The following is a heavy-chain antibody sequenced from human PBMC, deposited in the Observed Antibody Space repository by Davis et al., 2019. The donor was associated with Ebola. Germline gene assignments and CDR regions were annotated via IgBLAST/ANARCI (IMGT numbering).Heavy chain of an antibody. D-gene: IGHD1-26*01. CDR2: ISAHNGNT. Sequence: ASVKVSCKASGYTFSSYGLSWVRQAPGQGLEWMGWISAHNGNTNYAQKFQDRVTMTRNISISTAYMELSSLRSEDTAVYYCARRVGARSGFDYWGQGSLVTVSS. CDR1: GYTFSSYG. V-gene: IGHV1-18*01. J-gene: IGHJ4*02. CDR3: ARRVGARSGFDY.